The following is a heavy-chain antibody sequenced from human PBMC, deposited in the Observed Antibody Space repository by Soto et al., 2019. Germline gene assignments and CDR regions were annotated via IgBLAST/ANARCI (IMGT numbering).Heavy chain of an antibody. J-gene: IGHJ4*02. CDR2: ISGGGNDR. D-gene: IGHD3-22*01. CDR1: GFPFSSYA. Sequence: VGSLRLSCAASGFPFSSYAMSWVRQTPEGGLEWVAAISGGGNDRYYADFVQGRFTFSRDNSRNILYLHMNSLRADDTAMYFCARSLFMVAPDSEPFDYWGQGTPVTVPS. CDR3: ARSLFMVAPDSEPFDY. V-gene: IGHV3-23*01.